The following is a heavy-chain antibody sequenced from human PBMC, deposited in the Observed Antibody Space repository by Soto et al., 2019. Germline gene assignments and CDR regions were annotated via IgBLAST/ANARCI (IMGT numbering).Heavy chain of an antibody. CDR2: IFYSGST. J-gene: IGHJ4*02. V-gene: IGHV4-59*01. CDR1: GDSISSDY. Sequence: QVQLQESGPGLVKPSETLSLTCTVSGDSISSDYWSWIRQPPGRGLEWIGYIFYSGSTNYNPSLKSRGTMSVDSAKNHVSLKLTSVTAADTAVYYCVTGGDGYRFDYWGQGTLVTVSS. CDR3: VTGGDGYRFDY. D-gene: IGHD2-21*02.